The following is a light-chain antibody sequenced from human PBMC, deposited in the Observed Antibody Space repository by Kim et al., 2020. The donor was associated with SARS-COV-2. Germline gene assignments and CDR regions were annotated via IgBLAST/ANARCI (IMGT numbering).Light chain of an antibody. CDR3: HSRDSSCNYRL. V-gene: IGLV3-19*01. J-gene: IGLJ3*02. CDR2: GKT. Sequence: SSELTQDPTVSVALGQTVRITCQGDSLRTTYASWDQQRPGQAPVLVIYGKTKRPSGIPDRFSGSASGNTASLTITGAQAEDEADYYCHSRDSSCNYRLFGGGTQLTVL. CDR1: SLRTTY.